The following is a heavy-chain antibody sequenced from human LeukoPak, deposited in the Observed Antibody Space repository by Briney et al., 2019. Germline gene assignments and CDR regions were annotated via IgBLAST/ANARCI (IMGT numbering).Heavy chain of an antibody. CDR3: ARSSVVVAAQIDY. D-gene: IGHD2-15*01. CDR2: IYPGDSDT. V-gene: IGHV5-51*01. CDR1: GYSFTGYW. J-gene: IGHJ4*02. Sequence: GESLKISCKGSGYSFTGYWIGWVRQMPGKGLEWMGIIYPGDSDTRYSPSFQGQVTISADKSISTAYLQWSSLKASDTAMYYCARSSVVVAAQIDYWGQGTLVTVSS.